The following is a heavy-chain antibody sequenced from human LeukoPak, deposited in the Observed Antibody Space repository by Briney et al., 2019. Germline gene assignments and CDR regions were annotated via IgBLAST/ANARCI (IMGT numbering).Heavy chain of an antibody. CDR2: INHSEST. Sequence: SSETLSLTCAVYGGSFSGYYWSWIRQPPGKGLEWIGEINHSESTNYNPSLKSRVTISVDTSKNQFSLKLSSVTAADTAVYYCARGKYYYDSSGYYWDDYWGQGTLVTVSS. J-gene: IGHJ4*02. CDR1: GGSFSGYY. V-gene: IGHV4-34*01. D-gene: IGHD3-22*01. CDR3: ARGKYYYDSSGYYWDDY.